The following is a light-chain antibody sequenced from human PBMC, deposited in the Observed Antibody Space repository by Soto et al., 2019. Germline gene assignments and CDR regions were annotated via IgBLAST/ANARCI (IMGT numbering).Light chain of an antibody. V-gene: IGLV2-23*02. CDR2: EVS. J-gene: IGLJ2*01. CDR3: CSFASSSTWI. Sequence: QSALTQPASVSGSPGQSITISCTGTNSDVGNYNHVSWYQQHPGKAPKLMIYEVSKRPSGVSNRFSGSKSANTASLTISGHEAEDEAYYYCCSFASSSTWIFGGGTKLTVL. CDR1: NSDVGNYNH.